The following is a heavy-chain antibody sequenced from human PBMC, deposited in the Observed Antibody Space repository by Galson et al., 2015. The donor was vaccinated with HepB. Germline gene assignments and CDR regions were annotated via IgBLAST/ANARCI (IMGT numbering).Heavy chain of an antibody. CDR1: GFTFSSYS. Sequence: SLRLSCAASGFTFSSYSMNWVRQAPGKGLEWVSYISSSSSTIYYADSVKGRFTISRDNAKNSLYLQMNSLRAEDTAVYYCARGDWDWFDPWGQGTLVTVSS. V-gene: IGHV3-48*01. CDR2: ISSSSSTI. CDR3: ARGDWDWFDP. J-gene: IGHJ5*02. D-gene: IGHD2-21*01.